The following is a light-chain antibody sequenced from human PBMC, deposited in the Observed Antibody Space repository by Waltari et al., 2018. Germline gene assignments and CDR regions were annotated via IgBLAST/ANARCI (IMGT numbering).Light chain of an antibody. J-gene: IGLJ1*01. Sequence: NFVLTQPHSVSGSPGETVIISCTRSSGRIVNQYVQWYQQRPGSAPTTLIYEDNHRASGVPDRFSGSIAGSSNSASLTISGLKSEDEADYFCQSYDSTTQVFGTGTKVTVL. CDR2: EDN. CDR1: SGRIVNQY. CDR3: QSYDSTTQV. V-gene: IGLV6-57*03.